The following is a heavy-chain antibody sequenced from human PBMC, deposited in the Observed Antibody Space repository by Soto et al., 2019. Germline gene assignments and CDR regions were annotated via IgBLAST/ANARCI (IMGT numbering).Heavy chain of an antibody. Sequence: GGSLRLSCTASGFTFSDYSMSWFRQAPGKGLEWVGFIRSKTDGGTTDYAASVKGRFTISRDDSKSIAYLQMNGLKTEDTAVYYCTRVHMVRASEAFDIWGQGTMVTVSS. D-gene: IGHD3-10*01. CDR3: TRVHMVRASEAFDI. J-gene: IGHJ3*02. V-gene: IGHV3-49*03. CDR2: IRSKTDGGTT. CDR1: GFTFSDYS.